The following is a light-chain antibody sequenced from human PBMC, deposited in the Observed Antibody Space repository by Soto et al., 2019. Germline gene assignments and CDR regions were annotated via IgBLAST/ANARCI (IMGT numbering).Light chain of an antibody. V-gene: IGLV1-40*01. CDR3: QSYDSSLSVLYV. CDR2: GSS. J-gene: IGLJ1*01. Sequence: QSVLTQPPSVSGAPGQRVSISCTGSSSNIGAGYDVHWFQQLPGTAPKLLIYGSSNRPSGVPDRFSGSKSGTSASLAITGLQAEDEADDYGQSYDSSLSVLYVFGTGTTLTVL. CDR1: SSNIGAGYD.